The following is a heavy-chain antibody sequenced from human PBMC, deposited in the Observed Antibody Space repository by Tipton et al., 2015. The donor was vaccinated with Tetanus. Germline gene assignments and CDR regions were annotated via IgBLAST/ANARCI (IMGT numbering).Heavy chain of an antibody. J-gene: IGHJ5*02. CDR1: GFTSSSYN. D-gene: IGHD3-3*01. CDR3: ARDFRPIFGVAQPFDP. Sequence: SLRLSCAASGFTSSSYNMNWVRQAPGKELEWVSHISGTGTTVDYADSVKGRFTISRDNAKNSLYLQMNSLRDEDTAIYYCARDFRPIFGVAQPFDPWGQGTLVTVSS. CDR2: ISGTGTTV. V-gene: IGHV3-48*02.